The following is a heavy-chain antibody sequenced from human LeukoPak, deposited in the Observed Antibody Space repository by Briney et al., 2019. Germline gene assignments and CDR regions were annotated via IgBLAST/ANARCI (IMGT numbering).Heavy chain of an antibody. J-gene: IGHJ5*02. Sequence: PGGSLRLSCAASGFTFSNYWMSWVRQAPGKGLEWVANIKQDGSEKYYVDSVKGRFTISRVNAKNSLYLQMNSLRAEDTAVYYCARDYDVLTAYPPTQLFDPWGQGTLVTVSS. CDR3: ARDYDVLTAYPPTQLFDP. CDR2: IKQDGSEK. CDR1: GFTFSNYW. D-gene: IGHD3-9*01. V-gene: IGHV3-7*03.